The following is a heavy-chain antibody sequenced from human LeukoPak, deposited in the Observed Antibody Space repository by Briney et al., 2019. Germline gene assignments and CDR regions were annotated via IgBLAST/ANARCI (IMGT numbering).Heavy chain of an antibody. J-gene: IGHJ3*02. CDR2: INHSGST. CDR3: ARPAGENCSSASCYRVEIVDAFDI. CDR1: GGSFSGYY. D-gene: IGHD2-2*02. Sequence: SETLSLTCAVYGGSFSGYYWSWIRQPPGKGLEWIGEINHSGSTNYNPSLKSRVTISVDTSKNQFSLKLSSVTAADTAVYYCARPAGENCSSASCYRVEIVDAFDIWGQGTMVTVSS. V-gene: IGHV4-34*01.